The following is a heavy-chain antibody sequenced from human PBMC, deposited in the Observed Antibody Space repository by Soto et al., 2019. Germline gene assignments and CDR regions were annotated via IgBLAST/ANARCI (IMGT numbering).Heavy chain of an antibody. J-gene: IGHJ6*02. CDR3: ARLGGDIVVVPAANGIGNYYHYYGMDV. CDR1: GYSFTSYW. D-gene: IGHD2-2*01. CDR2: IDPSDSYT. V-gene: IGHV5-10-1*01. Sequence: GESLKISCKGSGYSFTSYWISWVRQMPGKGLEWMGRIDPSDSYTNYSPSFQGHVTISADKSISTAYLQWSSLKASDTAMYYCARLGGDIVVVPAANGIGNYYHYYGMDVWGQGTKVTVSS.